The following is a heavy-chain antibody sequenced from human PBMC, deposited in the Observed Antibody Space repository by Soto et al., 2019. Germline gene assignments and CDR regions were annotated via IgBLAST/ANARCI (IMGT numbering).Heavy chain of an antibody. CDR1: GFTFSSYA. Sequence: GGSLRLSCAASGFTFSSYAMHWVRQAPGKGLEWVAVISYDGSNKYYADSVKGRFTISRDNSKNTLYLQMNSLRAEDTAVYYYAKFLFISYYEFPTNYYYGMDVWGQGTTVTVSS. J-gene: IGHJ6*02. CDR3: AKFLFISYYEFPTNYYYGMDV. CDR2: ISYDGSNK. V-gene: IGHV3-30-3*02. D-gene: IGHD3-3*01.